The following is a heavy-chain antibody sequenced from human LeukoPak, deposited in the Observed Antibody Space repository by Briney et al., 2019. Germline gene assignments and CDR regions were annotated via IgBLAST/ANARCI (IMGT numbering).Heavy chain of an antibody. CDR3: ATYRQVLLPLES. V-gene: IGHV3-23*01. D-gene: IGHD2-8*02. CDR2: IFPSGGEI. CDR1: GFTFSTFA. J-gene: IGHJ4*02. Sequence: PGGSLRLSCAASGFTFSTFAMIWVRQPPGKGLEWVSSIFPSGGEIHYADSVRGRFTISRDNSKSTLSLQINSLRAEDTAIYYCATYRQVLLPLESWGQGTLVTVSS.